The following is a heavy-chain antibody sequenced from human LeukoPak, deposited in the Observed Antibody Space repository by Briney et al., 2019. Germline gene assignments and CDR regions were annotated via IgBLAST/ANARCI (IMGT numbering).Heavy chain of an antibody. J-gene: IGHJ4*02. V-gene: IGHV4-31*03. Sequence: PSQTLSLTCTVFGDSITSGAYFWNWIRQQPGKGLEWIGYIYYTRSTNYNPSLESRVTILLDTSKNEFSLRLSSVTAADTAVYYCARGYYFDSGSFFEDWGQGTLVTVSS. D-gene: IGHD3-10*01. CDR2: IYYTRST. CDR1: GDSITSGAYF. CDR3: ARGYYFDSGSFFED.